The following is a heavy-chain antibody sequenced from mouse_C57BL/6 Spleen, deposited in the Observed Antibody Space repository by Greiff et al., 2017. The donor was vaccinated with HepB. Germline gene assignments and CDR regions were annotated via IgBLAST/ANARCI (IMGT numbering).Heavy chain of an antibody. CDR1: GYTFTSYW. CDR3: GREGWLLRGGDYAMDY. J-gene: IGHJ4*01. D-gene: IGHD2-3*01. CDR2: IDPNSGGT. Sequence: QVQLQQPGAELVKPGASVKLSCKASGYTFTSYWMHWVKQRPGRGLEWIGRIDPNSGGTKYNKKFKSKATLTVDKPSSTAYMQLSSLTSEDSAVYYCGREGWLLRGGDYAMDYWGQGTSVTVSS. V-gene: IGHV1-72*01.